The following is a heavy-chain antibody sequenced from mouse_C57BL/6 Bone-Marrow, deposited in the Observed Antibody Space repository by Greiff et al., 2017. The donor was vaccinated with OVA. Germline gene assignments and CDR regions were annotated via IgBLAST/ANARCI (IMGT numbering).Heavy chain of an antibody. J-gene: IGHJ1*03. Sequence: EVKLVESGGGLVKPGGSLKLSCAASGFTFSSYAMSWVRQTPEKRLEWVATISDGGSYTYYPDNVKGRFTISRDNAKNNLYLQMSHLKSEDTAMYSCAYGSRGPYFDVWGTGTTVTVSS. V-gene: IGHV5-4*03. D-gene: IGHD1-1*01. CDR2: ISDGGSYT. CDR3: AYGSRGPYFDV. CDR1: GFTFSSYA.